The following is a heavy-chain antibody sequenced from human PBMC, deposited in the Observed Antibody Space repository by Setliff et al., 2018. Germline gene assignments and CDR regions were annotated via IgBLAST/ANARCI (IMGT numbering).Heavy chain of an antibody. J-gene: IGHJ4*02. CDR3: VRDLGQWALDF. D-gene: IGHD1-26*01. CDR1: GYNFTIYC. V-gene: IGHV1-3*01. CDR2: INSGNDNT. Sequence: ASVKVSCKASGYNFTIYCMHWVRQAPGHRLEGMGWINSGNDNTKYSRNFQGRVTITRDTSTSTAYMELRSLRPDDTAVYYCVRDLGQWALDFWGQGTLVTVSS.